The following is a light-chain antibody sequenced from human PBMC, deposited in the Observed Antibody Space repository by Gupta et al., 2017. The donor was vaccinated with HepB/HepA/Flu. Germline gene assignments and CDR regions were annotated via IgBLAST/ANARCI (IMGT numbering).Light chain of an antibody. J-gene: IGKJ1*01. V-gene: IGKV4-1*01. CDR2: WAF. Sequence: DIVMTQSPDSLTVSLGERATINCKSSQTVLSSSNNNNYLAWYQQKPGQPPRLLIYWAFTRESGVPDRFRGSGSGKDFTRTSSSMKAEDVAVYYCQQYSRTPRTLGQGTKVEIK. CDR3: QQYSRTPRT. CDR1: QTVLSSSNNNNY.